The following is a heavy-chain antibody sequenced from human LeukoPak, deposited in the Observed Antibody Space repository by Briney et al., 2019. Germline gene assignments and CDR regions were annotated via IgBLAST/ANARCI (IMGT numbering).Heavy chain of an antibody. J-gene: IGHJ4*02. CDR2: ISSSGSTI. CDR3: ARDKYYYDSSGLWGY. CDR1: GFTFSDYY. D-gene: IGHD3-22*01. Sequence: GGSLRLSCAASGFTFSDYYMSWIRQAPGKGLEWVSYISSSGSTIYYADSVKGRFAISRDNAKNSLYLQMNSLRAEDTAVYYCARDKYYYDSSGLWGYWGQGTLVTVSS. V-gene: IGHV3-11*04.